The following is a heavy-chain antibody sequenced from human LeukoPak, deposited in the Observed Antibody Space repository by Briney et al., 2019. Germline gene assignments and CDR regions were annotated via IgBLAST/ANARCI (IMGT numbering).Heavy chain of an antibody. CDR1: GFTFSSYA. CDR3: AKGDIVPKPAPLDS. V-gene: IGHV3-23*01. CDR2: ISGSGGTT. J-gene: IGHJ5*01. Sequence: AGGSLRLSCAASGFTFSSYAMNWVRQAPGKGLEWVSAISGSGGTTDYADSGKGRFTIARDNSKNTLFLQMSSPRAEDTALYFCAKGDIVPKPAPLDSWGQGTLVTVPS. D-gene: IGHD5-12*01.